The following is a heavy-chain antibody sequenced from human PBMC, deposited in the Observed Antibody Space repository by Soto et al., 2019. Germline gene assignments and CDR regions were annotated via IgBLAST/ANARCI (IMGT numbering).Heavy chain of an antibody. CDR1: GGTFSNYA. D-gene: IGHD3-10*01. Sequence: GASVKVSCKASGGTFSNYAISWVRQAPGQGLEWMGGIIPFFGTPNYAQKFQGRVTITADESTSTVYMEVSSLRSEDTAVFYCARDTRAITSVRGVIPCYNYHMDVWGQRTTFTASS. V-gene: IGHV1-69*13. CDR2: IIPFFGTP. J-gene: IGHJ6*02. CDR3: ARDTRAITSVRGVIPCYNYHMDV.